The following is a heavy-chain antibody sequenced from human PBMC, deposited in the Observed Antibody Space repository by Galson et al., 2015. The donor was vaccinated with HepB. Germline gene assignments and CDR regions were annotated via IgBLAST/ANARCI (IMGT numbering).Heavy chain of an antibody. CDR1: GFTFSDYY. Sequence: SLRLSCAASGFTFSDYYVDWVRQAPGKGLEWVGRSRNKANSHTTEYAASVKGRFTTSRDESQNSVHLQMNSLKIEDTAVYYCIRVVVGSLTSDHYDAYWGQGIPVTASS. D-gene: IGHD3-22*01. J-gene: IGHJ4*02. CDR3: IRVVVGSLTSDHYDAY. V-gene: IGHV3-72*01. CDR2: SRNKANSHTT.